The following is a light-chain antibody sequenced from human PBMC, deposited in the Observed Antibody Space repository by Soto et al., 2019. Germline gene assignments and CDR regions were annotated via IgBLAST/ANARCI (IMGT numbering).Light chain of an antibody. Sequence: QSALTQPRSVSGSPRQSVTISCTGTSSDVGGYNYVSWYQQHPGKAPKLMIYDVSKRPSGVPDRFSGSKSGNTASLTISGLQAEDEADYYCCSYAGSFVVFGGGTKLTVL. J-gene: IGLJ2*01. CDR3: CSYAGSFVV. CDR1: SSDVGGYNY. CDR2: DVS. V-gene: IGLV2-11*01.